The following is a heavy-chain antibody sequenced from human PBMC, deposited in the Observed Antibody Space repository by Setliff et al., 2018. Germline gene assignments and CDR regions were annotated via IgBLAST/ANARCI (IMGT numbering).Heavy chain of an antibody. CDR1: GYSISSSNW. CDR2: IYNNGNA. CDR3: ARDGPLTFCHGDCYFDY. J-gene: IGHJ4*02. V-gene: IGHV4-28*03. D-gene: IGHD2-21*02. Sequence: TSETLSLTCAVSGYSISSSNWWGWIRQSAGKGLEWIGRIYNNGNAHYNPSLKSRVTMSLDTSKNLFSLELRSVTAADTAVYYCARDGPLTFCHGDCYFDYWGQGTLVTAPQ.